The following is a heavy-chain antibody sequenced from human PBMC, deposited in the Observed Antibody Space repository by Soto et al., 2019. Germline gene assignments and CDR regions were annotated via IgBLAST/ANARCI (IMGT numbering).Heavy chain of an antibody. CDR1: GGTFSSYA. D-gene: IGHD6-13*01. V-gene: IGHV1-69*13. Sequence: SVKVSCKASGGTFSSYAISWVRQAPGQGLEWMGGIIPIFGTANYAQKFQGRVTITADESTSTAYMELGSLRSEDTAVYYCARVSIAAAGNLDYWGQGTLVTVSS. CDR2: IIPIFGTA. CDR3: ARVSIAAAGNLDY. J-gene: IGHJ4*02.